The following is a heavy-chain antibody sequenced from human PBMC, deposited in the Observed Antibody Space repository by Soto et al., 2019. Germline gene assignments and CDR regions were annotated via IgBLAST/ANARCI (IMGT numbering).Heavy chain of an antibody. V-gene: IGHV3-74*01. J-gene: IGHJ4*02. Sequence: PGGSLRLPCAASGFIFSSHWMHWGRQAPGKGRAWVSHFGPDGSKIRDAGSVQGKFTISRDNGWNTLYLQMNSLCDEDTSVYYCESDYNWAYDYWGQGILVTVSS. D-gene: IGHD1-1*01. CDR2: FGPDGSKI. CDR1: GFIFSSHW. CDR3: ESDYNWAYDY.